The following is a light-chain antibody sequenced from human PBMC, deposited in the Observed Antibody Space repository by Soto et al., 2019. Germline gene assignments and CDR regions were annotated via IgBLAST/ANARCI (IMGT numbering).Light chain of an antibody. CDR2: DAS. CDR1: QSISSW. Sequence: DIQMTQSPSTLSASVGDRVTITCRASQSISSWLAWYQQKPGKAPILLIYDASSLESGVPSRFSGSGSGTEFTLTISSLQPDDFATYYCQQYDSVLGTFGPGTKVDIK. V-gene: IGKV1-5*01. CDR3: QQYDSVLGT. J-gene: IGKJ1*01.